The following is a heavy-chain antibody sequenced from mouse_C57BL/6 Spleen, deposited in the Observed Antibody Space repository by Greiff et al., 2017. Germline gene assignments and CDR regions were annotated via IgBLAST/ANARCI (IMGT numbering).Heavy chain of an antibody. CDR2: ISDGGSYT. J-gene: IGHJ4*01. Sequence: EVQVVESGGGLVKPGGSLKLSCAASGFTFSSYAMSWVRQTPEKRLEWVATISDGGSYTYYPDNVKGRFTISRDNAKNNLYLQMSHLKSEDTAMYYCARAGGYDYDVNYAMDYWGQGTSVTVSS. V-gene: IGHV5-4*01. CDR3: ARAGGYDYDVNYAMDY. CDR1: GFTFSSYA. D-gene: IGHD2-4*01.